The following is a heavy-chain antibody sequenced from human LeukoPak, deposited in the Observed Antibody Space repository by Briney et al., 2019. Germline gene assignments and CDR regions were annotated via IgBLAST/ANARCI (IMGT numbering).Heavy chain of an antibody. V-gene: IGHV1-18*01. CDR1: GYTFTSYG. D-gene: IGHD3-22*01. CDR3: ARDAHYDSSGYYYNNWFDP. Sequence: ASVKVSCKASGYTFTSYGISWVRQAPGQGLEWMGWISAYNGNTNYAQKLQGRVTMTTDTSTSTAYMELRSLRSDDTAVYYCARDAHYDSSGYYYNNWFDPWGQGTLVTVSS. CDR2: ISAYNGNT. J-gene: IGHJ5*02.